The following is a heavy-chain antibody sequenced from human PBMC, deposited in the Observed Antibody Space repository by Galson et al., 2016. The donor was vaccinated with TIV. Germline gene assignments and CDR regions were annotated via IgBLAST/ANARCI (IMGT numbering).Heavy chain of an antibody. CDR2: ITGSGTTT. J-gene: IGHJ6*03. CDR3: AKNPNSIPLYDMDV. D-gene: IGHD3-3*02. Sequence: SLRLSCAASGFKFSNYAMNWVRQAPGKGLEWVSSITGSGTTTHYAESLKGRFTISRDNSKNTLYLQISGLRAEDSAIYYCAKNPNSIPLYDMDVWGQGTTVTVSS. CDR1: GFKFSNYA. V-gene: IGHV3-23*01.